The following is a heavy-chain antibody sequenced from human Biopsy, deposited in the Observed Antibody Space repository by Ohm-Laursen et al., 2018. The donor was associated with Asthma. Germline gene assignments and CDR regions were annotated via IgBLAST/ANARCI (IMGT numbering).Heavy chain of an antibody. J-gene: IGHJ6*02. V-gene: IGHV4-39*01. Sequence: SETLSLTCSLSSGSGGYMRSGNYYWGWIRQPPGKGLEWIGSIYYSGTTYYNPSLESRATVSEDTSKNQFSLKLTSVTAADTAVYYCVRGSSSWHHGPFHYYYGLDVWGQGTTATVSS. CDR3: VRGSSSWHHGPFHYYYGLDV. CDR1: SGSGGYMRSGNYY. D-gene: IGHD6-13*01. CDR2: IYYSGTT.